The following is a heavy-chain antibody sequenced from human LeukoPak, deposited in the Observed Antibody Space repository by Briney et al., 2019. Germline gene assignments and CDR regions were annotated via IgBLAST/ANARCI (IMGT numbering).Heavy chain of an antibody. CDR2: ISYDGSHK. D-gene: IGHD2-2*02. CDR1: EFTFSSYA. Sequence: GGSLRLSCAASEFTFSSYAMHWVRQAPGKGLEWVAVISYDGSHKYYADSVKGRFTISRDNSKNTLYLQMNSLRAEDTAVYYCVSHGYCGRTNCYSQRPRYDAFETWGQGTTVTVSP. V-gene: IGHV3-30*04. J-gene: IGHJ3*02. CDR3: VSHGYCGRTNCYSQRPRYDAFET.